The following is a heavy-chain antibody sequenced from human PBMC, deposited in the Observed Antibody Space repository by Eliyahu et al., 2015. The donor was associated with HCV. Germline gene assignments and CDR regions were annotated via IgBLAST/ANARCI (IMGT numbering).Heavy chain of an antibody. CDR1: GDTFSSYA. D-gene: IGHD4-23*01. CDR3: ARERGGNSEAYFDC. CDR2: IIPIFGIA. V-gene: IGHV1-69*04. J-gene: IGHJ4*02. Sequence: EVKKPGSSVKVSCKASGDTFSSYAISWVRQAPGQGLEWMGRIIPIFGIANFAQKFQGRVTITADKSTSTAYMELSSLRSEDTAVYYCARERGGNSEAYFDCWGQGTLVTVSS.